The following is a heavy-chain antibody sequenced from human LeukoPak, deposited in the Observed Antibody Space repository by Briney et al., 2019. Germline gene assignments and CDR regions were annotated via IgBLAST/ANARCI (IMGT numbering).Heavy chain of an antibody. CDR1: GYTFTGYY. CDR2: ISAYNGNT. Sequence: ASVKVSCKASGYTFTGYYIHWMRQAPGQGLEWMGWISAYNGNTNYAQKLQGRVTMTTDTSTSTAYMELRSLRSDDTAVYYCARATIFGVVTQKAFDIWGQGTMVTVSS. J-gene: IGHJ3*02. V-gene: IGHV1-18*04. D-gene: IGHD3-3*01. CDR3: ARATIFGVVTQKAFDI.